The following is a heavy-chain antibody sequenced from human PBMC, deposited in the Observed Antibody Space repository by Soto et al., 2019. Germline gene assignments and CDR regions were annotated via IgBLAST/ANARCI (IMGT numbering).Heavy chain of an antibody. J-gene: IGHJ4*02. D-gene: IGHD2-2*01. CDR1: GGSISSYY. CDR2: IYYSGST. V-gene: IGHV4-59*08. CDR3: ERRYGSSIAY. Sequence: QVQLQESGPGLVKPSETLSLTCTVSGGSISSYYWSWIRQPPGKGLEWIGYIYYSGSTNYNPSLKSRVTTSVHTSKTQFPPKLSSVTAADPAVYCCERRYGSSIAYWGQGTLVTVSS.